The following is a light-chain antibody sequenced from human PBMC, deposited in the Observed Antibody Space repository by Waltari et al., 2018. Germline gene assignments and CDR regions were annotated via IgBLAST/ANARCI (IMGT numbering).Light chain of an antibody. CDR3: SSYTTSSAPGV. CDR2: DVS. V-gene: IGLV2-14*03. CDR1: DSAVGAYHF. Sequence: QSALTQPASVSGSPGQSITISCSGTDSAVGAYHFVSWYQQPPGKAPHLIIYDVSNRPSGISNRFSASKSGNTASLTISGLQAEDEADYYCSSYTTSSAPGVFGTGTRVTVL. J-gene: IGLJ1*01.